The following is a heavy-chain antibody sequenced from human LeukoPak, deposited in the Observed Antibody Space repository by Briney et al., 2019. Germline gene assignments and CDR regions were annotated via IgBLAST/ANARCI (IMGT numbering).Heavy chain of an antibody. V-gene: IGHV1-69*05. J-gene: IGHJ4*02. CDR3: AREKYDFWSGALGY. CDR1: GGTFSSYA. CDR2: IIPIFGTA. Sequence: ASVKVSCKASGGTFSSYAISWVRQAPGQGLEWMGRIIPIFGTANYAQKFKGRVTITTDESTSTAYMELSSLRSEDTAVYYCAREKYDFWSGALGYWGQGTLVTVSS. D-gene: IGHD3-3*01.